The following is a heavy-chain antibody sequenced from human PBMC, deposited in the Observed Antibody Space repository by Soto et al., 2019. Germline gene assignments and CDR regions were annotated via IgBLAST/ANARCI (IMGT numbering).Heavy chain of an antibody. V-gene: IGHV1-18*01. J-gene: IGHJ4*02. Sequence: QVQLVQSGAEVKKTGASVKVSCKASGYTFTSYGISWVRQAPGQGLEWMGWISAYNGNTNYAQKLQGRVTMTTDTSTSTAYMELRSLRPDDTAVYYCSGDPYCSCGSCLDYWGQRTLVTVSS. CDR1: GYTFTSYG. CDR3: SGDPYCSCGSCLDY. D-gene: IGHD2-15*01. CDR2: ISAYNGNT.